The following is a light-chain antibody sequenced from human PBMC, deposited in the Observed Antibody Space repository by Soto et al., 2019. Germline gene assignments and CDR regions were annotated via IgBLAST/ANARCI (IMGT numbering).Light chain of an antibody. CDR2: DAS. J-gene: IGKJ3*01. CDR3: QQRSNWPFT. Sequence: EIVLTQSPATLSLSPGERATLSCRASQSVSSYLAWYQQKPGQAPRLLIYDASNRATGIPARFSGSGSGTDFTRTISSLEPEEFAVYYGQQRSNWPFTFGHGTKVDIK. CDR1: QSVSSY. V-gene: IGKV3-11*01.